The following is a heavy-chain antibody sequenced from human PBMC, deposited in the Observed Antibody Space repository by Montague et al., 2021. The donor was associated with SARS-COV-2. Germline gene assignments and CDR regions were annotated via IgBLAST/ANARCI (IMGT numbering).Heavy chain of an antibody. CDR3: ARGSITIFGVVTHHVY. J-gene: IGHJ4*02. Sequence: SQTLSLTCTVSGGSISSSSYYWGWIRQPPGKGLEWIGSIYYSGSTYYNPSLKSRVTISVDTSKNQFSLKLSSVTAADTAVYYCARGSITIFGVVTHHVYWGQGTLVTVSS. CDR1: GGSISSSSYY. CDR2: IYYSGST. V-gene: IGHV4-39*01. D-gene: IGHD3-3*01.